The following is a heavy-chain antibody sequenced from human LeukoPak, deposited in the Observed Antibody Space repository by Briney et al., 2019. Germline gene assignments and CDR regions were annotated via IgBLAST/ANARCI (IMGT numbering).Heavy chain of an antibody. Sequence: SETLSLTCTVSGGSISSYYWSWIRQPPGKGLEWIGYIYYSGSTNYNPSLKSRVTMSVDTSENQFSLKLSSVTAADTAVYYCARTMGDGYNYGKGEYYFDYWGQGTLVTVSS. J-gene: IGHJ4*02. CDR2: IYYSGST. D-gene: IGHD5-24*01. V-gene: IGHV4-59*08. CDR1: GGSISSYY. CDR3: ARTMGDGYNYGKGEYYFDY.